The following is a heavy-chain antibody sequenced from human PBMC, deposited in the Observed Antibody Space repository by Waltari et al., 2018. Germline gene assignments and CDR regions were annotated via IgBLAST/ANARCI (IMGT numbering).Heavy chain of an antibody. D-gene: IGHD1-26*01. Sequence: VQLQESGPGLVKPSETLSLPCTVSGYSISSGYYWDWIRQPPGKGLEWIGSIYHSGGTYYNPSLKSRVTISVDTSKNQFSRKLSSVTAADTAVYYCARDEELDYWGQGTLVTVSS. J-gene: IGHJ4*02. CDR3: ARDEELDY. CDR2: IYHSGGT. V-gene: IGHV4-38-2*02. CDR1: GYSISSGYY.